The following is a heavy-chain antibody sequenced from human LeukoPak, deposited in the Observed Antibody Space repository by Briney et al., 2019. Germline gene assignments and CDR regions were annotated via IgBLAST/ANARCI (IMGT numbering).Heavy chain of an antibody. CDR1: GGSISSHY. V-gene: IGHV4-59*11. J-gene: IGHJ4*02. CDR2: IYYSGST. Sequence: SETLSLTCTVSGGSISSHYWSWIRQPPGKGLEWIGYIYYSGSTNYNPSLRSRVTISVDTSKNQFSLKLSSVTAADTAVYYCAREDGYWGQGTLVTVSS. CDR3: AREDGY. D-gene: IGHD5-24*01.